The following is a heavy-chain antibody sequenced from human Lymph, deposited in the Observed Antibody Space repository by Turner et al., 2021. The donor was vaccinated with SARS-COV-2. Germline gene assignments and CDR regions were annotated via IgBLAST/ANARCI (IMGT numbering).Heavy chain of an antibody. D-gene: IGHD1-26*01. Sequence: QVQLVESGGGVVQPGRSLRLSCASSGFTFSSYAMHGVRQAPGKGLELVALRSYEGRNIYYAESVKGRFTISRDNSKNTLFVQMNSLRPEDTAVYYCARDWGGSYTNFDYWGQGTLVTVSS. CDR1: GFTFSSYA. V-gene: IGHV3-30*04. CDR2: RSYEGRNI. J-gene: IGHJ4*02. CDR3: ARDWGGSYTNFDY.